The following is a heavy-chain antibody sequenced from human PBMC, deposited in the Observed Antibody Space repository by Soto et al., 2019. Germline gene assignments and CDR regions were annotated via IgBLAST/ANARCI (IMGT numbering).Heavy chain of an antibody. CDR3: ARDYAGYCSGGSCSYFDY. V-gene: IGHV4-61*01. CDR1: GGSVSSGSYY. D-gene: IGHD2-15*01. CDR2: IYYSGST. Sequence: SETLSLTCTVSGGSVSSGSYYWSWIRQPPGKGLEWIGYIYYSGSTNYNPSLKSRVTISVDTSKNQFSLKLSSVTAADTAVYYCARDYAGYCSGGSCSYFDYWAQGTLVTVSS. J-gene: IGHJ4*02.